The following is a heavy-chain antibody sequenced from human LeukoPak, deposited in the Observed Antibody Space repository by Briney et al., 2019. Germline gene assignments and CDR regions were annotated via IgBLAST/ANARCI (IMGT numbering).Heavy chain of an antibody. CDR1: GGSISSSNW. J-gene: IGHJ3*02. CDR2: IYHSGST. V-gene: IGHV4-4*02. Sequence: DPSETLSLTCAVSGGSISSSNWWSWVRQPPGKGLEWIGEIYHSGSTNYNPSLKSRVTISVDTSKNQFSLKLSSVTAADTAVYYCARGRYSSGWYPRKNDAFDIWGQGTMVTVSS. D-gene: IGHD6-19*01. CDR3: ARGRYSSGWYPRKNDAFDI.